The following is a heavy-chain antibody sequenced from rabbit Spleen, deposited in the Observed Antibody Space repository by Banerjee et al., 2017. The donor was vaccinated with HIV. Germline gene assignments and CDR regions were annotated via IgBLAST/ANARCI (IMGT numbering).Heavy chain of an antibody. Sequence: QSLEESGGDLVKPEGSLTLTCKTSGFDLNAYYYMCWVRQAPGKGLEWIACIDAGTGGSAAYASWAIGRFTISRTSSTTVTLQMTSLTDADTATYFCARDDIYGDLWGPGTLVTVS. D-gene: IGHD3-1*01. CDR3: ARDDIYGDL. CDR2: IDAGTGGSA. CDR1: GFDLNAYYY. V-gene: IGHV1S40*01. J-gene: IGHJ4*01.